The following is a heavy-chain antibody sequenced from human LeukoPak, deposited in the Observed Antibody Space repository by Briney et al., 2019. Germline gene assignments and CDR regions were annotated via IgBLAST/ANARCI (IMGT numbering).Heavy chain of an antibody. V-gene: IGHV6-1*01. J-gene: IGHJ5*02. CDR2: TYYRSKWYN. D-gene: IGHD2-21*02. Sequence: SQTLSLTCAISGDSVSSNSAAWNWIRQSASRGLEWLGRTYYRSKWYNDYAVSVKSRITINPDTSKNQFSLQLNSVTPEDTAVYYCARALVTPTPGGNWFDPWGQGTLVTVSS. CDR1: GDSVSSNSAA. CDR3: ARALVTPTPGGNWFDP.